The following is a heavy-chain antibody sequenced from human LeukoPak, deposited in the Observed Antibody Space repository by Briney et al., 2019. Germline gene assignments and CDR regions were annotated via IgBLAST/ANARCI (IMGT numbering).Heavy chain of an antibody. CDR1: GFTLSSYA. Sequence: PGGSLRLSCAASGFTLSSYAMSWVRQAPGKGLEWIGEINHSGSTNYNPSLKSRVTISIDTSKNQVSLKLSSVTAADTAVYYCARVRGLYSRRFDPWGQGTLVTVSS. CDR3: ARVRGLYSRRFDP. CDR2: INHSGST. V-gene: IGHV4-34*01. D-gene: IGHD6-13*01. J-gene: IGHJ5*02.